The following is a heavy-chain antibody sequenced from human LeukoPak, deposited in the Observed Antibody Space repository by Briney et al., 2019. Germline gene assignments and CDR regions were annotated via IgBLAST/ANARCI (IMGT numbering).Heavy chain of an antibody. J-gene: IGHJ6*02. CDR1: GGSFSGYY. CDR2: INHSGST. V-gene: IGHV4-34*01. CDR3: ARVPGILWWTRDYYYGMDV. D-gene: IGHD2-21*01. Sequence: SETLSLTCAVYGGSFSGYYWSWIRQPPGKGLEWIGEINHSGSTNYNPSLKSRVTISVDTSKNQFSLKLSSVTAADTAVYYCARVPGILWWTRDYYYGMDVWGQGTTVTVSS.